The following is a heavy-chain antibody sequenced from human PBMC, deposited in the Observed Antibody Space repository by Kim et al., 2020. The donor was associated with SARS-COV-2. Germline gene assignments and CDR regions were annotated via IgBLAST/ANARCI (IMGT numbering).Heavy chain of an antibody. CDR2: INHSGST. D-gene: IGHD2-15*01. CDR3: ARGHNRYCRGGSCYGFRRATGGGGMDV. CDR1: GGSFSGYY. J-gene: IGHJ6*02. V-gene: IGHV4-34*01. Sequence: SETLSLTCAVYGGSFSGYYWSWIRQPPGKGLEWIGEINHSGSTNYNPSLKSRVTISVDTSKNQFSLKLSSVTAADTAVYYCARGHNRYCRGGSCYGFRRATGGGGMDVWGQGTTVTVSS.